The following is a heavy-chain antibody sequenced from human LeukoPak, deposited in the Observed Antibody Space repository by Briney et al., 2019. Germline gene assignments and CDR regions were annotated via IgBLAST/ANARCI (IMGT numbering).Heavy chain of an antibody. CDR3: AREGAGPDY. Sequence: PGRSLRLSCAASGFTFSHYWMHWVRQAPGKGLVWVSRISSDGTSTRYADSVKGRFTISRDNAKNTLHLQMNSLRPEDTAVYYCAREGAGPDYWGQGTLVTVSS. V-gene: IGHV3-74*01. D-gene: IGHD6-19*01. CDR2: ISSDGTST. J-gene: IGHJ4*02. CDR1: GFTFSHYW.